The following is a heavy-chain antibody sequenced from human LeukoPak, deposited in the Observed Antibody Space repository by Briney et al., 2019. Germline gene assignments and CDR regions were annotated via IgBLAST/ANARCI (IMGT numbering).Heavy chain of an antibody. CDR3: ARERIEMATIGAFDY. V-gene: IGHV4-34*01. D-gene: IGHD5-24*01. CDR2: IKLGGST. J-gene: IGHJ4*02. CDR1: GGSFSPYF. Sequence: SETLSLTCAVYGGSFSPYFWSWIRQPPGKGVEWIGEIKLGGSTIYNPSLKSRVTISVDTSKNQFSLKLSSVTAADTAVYYCARERIEMATIGAFDYWGQGTLVTVSS.